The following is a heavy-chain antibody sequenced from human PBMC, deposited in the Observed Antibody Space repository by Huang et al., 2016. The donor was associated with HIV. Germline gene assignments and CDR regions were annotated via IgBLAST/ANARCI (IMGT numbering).Heavy chain of an antibody. CDR3: AAGYDTYYDI. V-gene: IGHV1-24*01. CDR2: LAPEQCET. Sequence: QVQLVQSGAEVKKPGASVKVSCKVSGYPITELSLHGVRQATGKGLEWMGSLAPEQCETISPQNCQGRVTMTEDTSTDTAYMELHSLRPEDTAVYYCAAGYDTYYDIWGQGTMVIASS. J-gene: IGHJ3*02. D-gene: IGHD2-21*01. CDR1: GYPITELS.